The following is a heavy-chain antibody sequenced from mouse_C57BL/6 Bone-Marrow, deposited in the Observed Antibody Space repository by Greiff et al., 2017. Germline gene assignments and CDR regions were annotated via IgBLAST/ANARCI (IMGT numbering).Heavy chain of an antibody. Sequence: VQLQQPGAELVMPGASVKLSCKASGYTFTSYWMHWVKQRPGQGLEWIGEIDPSDSYPNYNQKFKGKSTLTVDKSSSTVYMQLSSLTSEDSAVYYCALTGTGLLFDYWGQGTSLTVSS. CDR2: IDPSDSYP. CDR1: GYTFTSYW. D-gene: IGHD4-1*01. J-gene: IGHJ2*02. CDR3: ALTGTGLLFDY. V-gene: IGHV1-69*01.